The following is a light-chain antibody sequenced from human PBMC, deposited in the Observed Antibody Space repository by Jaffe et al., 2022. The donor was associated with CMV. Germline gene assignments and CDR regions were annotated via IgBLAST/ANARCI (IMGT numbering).Light chain of an antibody. CDR3: QQTYILPWT. V-gene: IGKV1-39*01. CDR2: AAS. J-gene: IGKJ1*01. Sequence: DIQMTQSPSSLSASVGDRVTITCRPSQTINTYLNWYQQKPGKAPHLLISAASSLQSGVPSRFSGSGSGTDFTLTISSLHPEDFATYFCQQTYILPWTFGQGTRVEVK. CDR1: QTINTY.